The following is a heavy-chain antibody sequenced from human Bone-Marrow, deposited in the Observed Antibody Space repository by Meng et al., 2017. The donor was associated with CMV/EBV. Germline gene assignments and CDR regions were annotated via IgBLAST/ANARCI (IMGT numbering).Heavy chain of an antibody. D-gene: IGHD3-16*01. Sequence: SETLSLTCTVSGGSISSSSYYWGWIRQPPGKGLEWIGEINHSGSTNYNPSLKSRVTISVDTSKNQFSLKLSSVTAADTAVYYCARGGGRGKVLVWGQGTLVTVSS. CDR3: ARGGGRGKVLV. V-gene: IGHV4-39*07. J-gene: IGHJ4*02. CDR1: GGSISSSSYY. CDR2: INHSGST.